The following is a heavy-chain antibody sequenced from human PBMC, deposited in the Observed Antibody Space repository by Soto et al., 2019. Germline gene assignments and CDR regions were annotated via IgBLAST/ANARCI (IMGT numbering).Heavy chain of an antibody. Sequence: SETLSLTCTVSGGSISSYYWSWIRQPPGKGLEWIGYINYSGSTHYNPSLQNRVTISIDTSKNQVSLKVNSVTAADTAVYYCARDHPHSYGVYYFDYWGQGTPVTVSS. CDR2: INYSGST. J-gene: IGHJ4*02. V-gene: IGHV4-59*01. CDR3: ARDHPHSYGVYYFDY. D-gene: IGHD5-18*01. CDR1: GGSISSYY.